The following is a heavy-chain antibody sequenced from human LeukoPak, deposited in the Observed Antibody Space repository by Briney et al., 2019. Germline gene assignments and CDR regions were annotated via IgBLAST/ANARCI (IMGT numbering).Heavy chain of an antibody. Sequence: PGGSLRLSCAASGFTFSSYSMNWVRQAPGKGLEWVSYISSSSSTIYYADSVKGRFTISRDNAKNSLYLQMNSLRAEDTAVYYCARTGDYGDYPTVSTDYFDYWGQRTLVTVSS. J-gene: IGHJ4*02. CDR1: GFTFSSYS. CDR3: ARTGDYGDYPTVSTDYFDY. D-gene: IGHD4-17*01. V-gene: IGHV3-48*01. CDR2: ISSSSSTI.